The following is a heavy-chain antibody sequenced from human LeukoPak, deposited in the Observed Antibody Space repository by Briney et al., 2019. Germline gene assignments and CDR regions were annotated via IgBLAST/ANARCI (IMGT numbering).Heavy chain of an antibody. J-gene: IGHJ4*02. CDR3: AKDLAAYPLVFYF. V-gene: IGHV3-23*01. D-gene: IGHD3-16*01. Sequence: GGSLRLSCVASGFTFRAYAMTWVRQAPGKGMEWVSTIGGSGSKTFYADSVKGRFTISRDNTKNTLHMQMNSLRAEDTALYYCAKDLAAYPLVFYFLGQGTPFTVSS. CDR1: GFTFRAYA. CDR2: IGGSGSKT.